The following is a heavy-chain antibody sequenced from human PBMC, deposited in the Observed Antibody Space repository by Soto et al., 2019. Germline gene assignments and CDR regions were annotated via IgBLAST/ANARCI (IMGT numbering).Heavy chain of an antibody. Sequence: QVQLVESGGGVVQPGTSLRLSCAASGFTFSNYGMHWVRQAPGKGLEWVAAISYDGTNKYYADSVKGRFTISRDNSXXALYLQMNSLRADDTALYYCARRAGSDYDWRWFDPWGQGTLVTVSS. CDR3: ARRAGSDYDWRWFDP. CDR1: GFTFSNYG. CDR2: ISYDGTNK. V-gene: IGHV3-30*03. D-gene: IGHD5-12*01. J-gene: IGHJ5*02.